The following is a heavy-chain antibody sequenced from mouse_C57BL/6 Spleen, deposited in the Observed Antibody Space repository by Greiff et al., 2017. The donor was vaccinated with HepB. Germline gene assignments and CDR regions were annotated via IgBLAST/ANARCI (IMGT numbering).Heavy chain of an antibody. V-gene: IGHV1-18*01. J-gene: IGHJ1*03. Sequence: EVQLQQSGPELVKPGASVKIPCKASGYTFTDYNMDWVKQSHGKSLEWIGDINPNNGGTIYNQKFKGKATLTVDKSSSTAYMELRSLTSEDTAVYYCARWDYYGSSYDFDVWGTGTTVTVSS. CDR1: GYTFTDYN. D-gene: IGHD1-1*01. CDR2: INPNNGGT. CDR3: ARWDYYGSSYDFDV.